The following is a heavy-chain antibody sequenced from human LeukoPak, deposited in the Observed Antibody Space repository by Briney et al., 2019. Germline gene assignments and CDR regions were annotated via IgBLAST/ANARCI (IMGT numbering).Heavy chain of an antibody. D-gene: IGHD4-17*01. J-gene: IGHJ4*02. CDR3: AKNDYGDYAV. V-gene: IGHV3-30*07. CDR1: GFTFSSYA. Sequence: PGRSLRLSCAASGFTFSSYAVHWVRQAPGKGLEWVAVISYDGSNKYYADSVKGRFTISRDNSKNTLYLQMNSLRAEDTAVYYCAKNDYGDYAVWGQGTLVTVSS. CDR2: ISYDGSNK.